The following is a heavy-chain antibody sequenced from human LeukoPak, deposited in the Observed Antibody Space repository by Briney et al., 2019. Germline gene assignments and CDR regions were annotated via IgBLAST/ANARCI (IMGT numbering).Heavy chain of an antibody. J-gene: IGHJ6*03. Sequence: PSQTLSLTCTVSGGSISSGDYYWSWIRQPPGKGLEWIGYIYYSGSTYYNPSLKSRVTISVDTSKNQFSLKLSSVTAADTAVYYCARDYSGTTGFSSYYYYMDVWGKGTTVTVSS. D-gene: IGHD3-3*01. CDR1: GGSISSGDYY. CDR2: IYYSGST. V-gene: IGHV4-30-4*08. CDR3: ARDYSGTTGFSSYYYYMDV.